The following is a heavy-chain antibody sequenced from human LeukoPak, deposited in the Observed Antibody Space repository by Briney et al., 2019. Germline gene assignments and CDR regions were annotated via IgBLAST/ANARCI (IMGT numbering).Heavy chain of an antibody. D-gene: IGHD3-10*01. CDR2: IYYSGST. J-gene: IGHJ4*02. V-gene: IGHV4-31*03. Sequence: PSETLSLTCTVSGGSISSGAYYWNWIRQHPGKGLEWIGYIYYSGSTYYNPSLKSRVTISVDTSKNQFSLKLSSVAAADTAVYYCARGTVPMIRGTSFYFDFWGLGTLVTVSS. CDR1: GGSISSGAYY. CDR3: ARGTVPMIRGTSFYFDF.